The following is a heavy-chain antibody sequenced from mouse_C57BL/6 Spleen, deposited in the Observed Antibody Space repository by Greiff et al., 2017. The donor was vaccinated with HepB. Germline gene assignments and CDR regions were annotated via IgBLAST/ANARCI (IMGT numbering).Heavy chain of an antibody. CDR2: IYPGNSDT. Sequence: VQLQQSGTVLARPGASVKMSCKTSGYTFTSYWMHWVKQRPGQGLEWIGAIYPGNSDTSYNQKFKGKAKLTAVTSASTAYMELSSLTNEDSAVYYCTRSPIYYYGSSYLPWFAYWGRGTLVTVSA. CDR3: TRSPIYYYGSSYLPWFAY. D-gene: IGHD1-1*01. CDR1: GYTFTSYW. J-gene: IGHJ3*01. V-gene: IGHV1-5*01.